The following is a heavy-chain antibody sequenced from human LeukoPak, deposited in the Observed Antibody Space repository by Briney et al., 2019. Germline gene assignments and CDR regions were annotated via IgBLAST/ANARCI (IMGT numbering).Heavy chain of an antibody. V-gene: IGHV1-18*01. CDR1: GYTFTSCG. J-gene: IGHJ4*02. D-gene: IGHD5-18*01. CDR2: INAYNGNT. CDR3: ARAGSYGHTYYFDY. Sequence: SVKVSFKASGYTFTSCGICWVRQAPAQGLEWVGWINAYNGNTNYAQKLQGRVTMTTDTSTSTAYMELRSLRSDDTAVYYCARAGSYGHTYYFDYWGQGTLVTVSS.